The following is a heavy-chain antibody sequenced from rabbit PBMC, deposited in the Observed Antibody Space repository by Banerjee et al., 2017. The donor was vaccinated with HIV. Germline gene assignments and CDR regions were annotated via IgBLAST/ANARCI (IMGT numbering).Heavy chain of an antibody. V-gene: IGHV1S45*01. CDR3: ARDLAGVIGWNFNL. D-gene: IGHD4-1*01. J-gene: IGHJ4*01. Sequence: QEQLEESGGDLVKPEGSLTLTCTASGFSFSSSYYMCWVRQAPGKGLELIACIFAGSSGSTYYASWAKGRFTISKTSSTTVPLQMTSLTAADTATYFCARDLAGVIGWNFNLWGPGTLVTVS. CDR1: GFSFSSSYY. CDR2: IFAGSSGST.